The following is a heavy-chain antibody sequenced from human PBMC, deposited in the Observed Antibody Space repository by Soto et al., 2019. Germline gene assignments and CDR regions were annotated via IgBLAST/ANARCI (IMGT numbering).Heavy chain of an antibody. CDR1: GGSFSGYY. J-gene: IGHJ3*02. D-gene: IGHD6-13*01. V-gene: IGHV4-34*01. CDR2: INHSGST. Sequence: QVQLQQWGAGLLKPSETLSLTYAVYGGSFSGYYWSWIRQPPGKGLEWIGEINHSGSTNYNPSLKSRVTISVDTSKNQFSLKLSSVTAADTAVYYCARRYSSSWLDAFDIWGQGTMVTVSS. CDR3: ARRYSSSWLDAFDI.